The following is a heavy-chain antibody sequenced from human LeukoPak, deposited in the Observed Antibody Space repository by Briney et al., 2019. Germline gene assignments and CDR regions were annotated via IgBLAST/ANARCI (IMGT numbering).Heavy chain of an antibody. J-gene: IGHJ4*02. CDR2: ISGSGGST. CDR1: GFTFSSYA. V-gene: IGHV3-23*01. CDR3: AKEGHTATGYAASY. Sequence: GGSLRLSCAASGFTFSSYAMSWVRQAPGKGLEWVSAISGSGGSTYYADSVKGRFTISRDDSKNTLYLQMNSLRAEDAAVYYCAKEGHTATGYAASYWGQGTLVTVSS. D-gene: IGHD5-18*01.